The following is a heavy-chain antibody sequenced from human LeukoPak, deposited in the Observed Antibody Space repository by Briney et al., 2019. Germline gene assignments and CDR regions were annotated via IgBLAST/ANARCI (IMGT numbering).Heavy chain of an antibody. CDR1: GGSFSGYY. V-gene: IGHV4-34*01. D-gene: IGHD3-10*01. Sequence: PSETLSLTRAVYGGSFSGYYWSWIRQPPGKGLEWIGEINHSGSTNYKPPPTSRVTISVDTSKNQFSLKLSSVTAADTAVYYCARFMAPQTYYYGSGSYSRGMDVWGKGTTVTVSS. CDR2: INHSGST. J-gene: IGHJ6*04. CDR3: ARFMAPQTYYYGSGSYSRGMDV.